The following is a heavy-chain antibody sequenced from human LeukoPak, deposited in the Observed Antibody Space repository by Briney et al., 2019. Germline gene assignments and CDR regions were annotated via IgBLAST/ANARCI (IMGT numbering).Heavy chain of an antibody. J-gene: IGHJ5*02. D-gene: IGHD6-6*01. CDR3: ARVIRAARPDWFDP. Sequence: PSETLSLTCTVSGNSISSGYYWDWIRQPPGKGLEWIGSIYHSGSTYYNPSLKSRVTISLDTSKNQFALHLSSMTAADTAVYYCARVIRAARPDWFDPWGQGTLVTVSS. CDR1: GNSISSGYY. V-gene: IGHV4-38-2*02. CDR2: IYHSGST.